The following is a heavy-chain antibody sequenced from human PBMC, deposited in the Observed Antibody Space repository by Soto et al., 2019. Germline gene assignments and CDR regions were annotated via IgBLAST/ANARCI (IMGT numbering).Heavy chain of an antibody. CDR1: GGTFSSYT. CDR3: ARDPSYYGMDV. V-gene: IGHV1-69*04. Sequence: ASVKVSCKASGGTFSSYTISWVRQAPGQGLEWMGRIIPILRIANYAQKFQGRVTITGDKSTSTAYMELSSLRSEDTAVYYCARDPSYYGMDVWGQGTTVTVSS. J-gene: IGHJ6*02. CDR2: IIPILRIA.